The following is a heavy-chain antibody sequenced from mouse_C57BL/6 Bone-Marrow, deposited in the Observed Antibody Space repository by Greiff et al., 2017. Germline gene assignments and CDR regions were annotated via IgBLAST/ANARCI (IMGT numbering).Heavy chain of an antibody. Sequence: QVHVKQSGTELVKPGASVKLSCTASGYTFTSYWMHWVKQRPGQGLEWIGNINPSNGGTNYNEKFKSKATLTVDKSSSPAYMQLSSLTSEDSAVYYCARRLPRGSFAYWGQGTLVTVSA. CDR1: GYTFTSYW. J-gene: IGHJ3*01. CDR2: INPSNGGT. V-gene: IGHV1-53*01. CDR3: ARRLPRGSFAY.